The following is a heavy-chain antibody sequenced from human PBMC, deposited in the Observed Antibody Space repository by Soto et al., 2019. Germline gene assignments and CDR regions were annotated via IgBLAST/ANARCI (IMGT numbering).Heavy chain of an antibody. CDR1: GYTFTTYA. CDR3: ARDRLHTTSSITFDY. J-gene: IGHJ4*02. D-gene: IGHD2-21*01. V-gene: IGHV1-18*01. Sequence: ASVKVSCKASGYTFTTYAISWVRQAPGQGLDWMGWISTYAGNTDYAQSLQGRVTMTTDTSTNTAYMELRSLRSDDTAVYYCARDRLHTTSSITFDYWGQGALVTVSS. CDR2: ISTYAGNT.